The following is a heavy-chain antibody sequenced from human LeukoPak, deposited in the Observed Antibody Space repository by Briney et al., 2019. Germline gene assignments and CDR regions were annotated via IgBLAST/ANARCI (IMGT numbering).Heavy chain of an antibody. V-gene: IGHV3-21*01. Sequence: PGGSLRLSCAASGFIFSNYGMNWVRQAPGKGLEWVSSISSSSSYIYYADSVKGRFTISRDNAKNSLYLQMNSLRAEDTAVYYCARMAARPRGFDYWGQGTLVTVSS. J-gene: IGHJ4*02. CDR2: ISSSSSYI. CDR3: ARMAARPRGFDY. CDR1: GFIFSNYG. D-gene: IGHD6-6*01.